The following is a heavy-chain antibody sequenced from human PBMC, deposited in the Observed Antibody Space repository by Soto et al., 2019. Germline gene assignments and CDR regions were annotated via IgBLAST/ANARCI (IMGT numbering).Heavy chain of an antibody. CDR1: VGSFSGYY. J-gene: IGHJ6*03. D-gene: IGHD2-8*01. Sequence: SETLSLTCAVYVGSFSGYYWSWIRQPPGKGLEWIGEINHSGSTNYNPSLKSRVTISVDTSKNQFSLKLSSVTAADTAVYYCAGMLPRYYYYMDVWGKGTTVTVSS. CDR2: INHSGST. V-gene: IGHV4-34*01. CDR3: AGMLPRYYYYMDV.